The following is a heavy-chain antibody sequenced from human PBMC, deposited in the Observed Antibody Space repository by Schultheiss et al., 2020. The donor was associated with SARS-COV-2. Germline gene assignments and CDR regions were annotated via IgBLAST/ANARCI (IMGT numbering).Heavy chain of an antibody. Sequence: GESLKISCAASGFTFSSYWMYWVRQAPGKGLVWVSRINSDGSSTSYADSVKGRFTISRDNSKNTLFLQLSSLRPEDTAVYYCGREAPAGTADYLGQGTLVTVSS. CDR3: GREAPAGTADY. V-gene: IGHV3-74*01. J-gene: IGHJ4*02. D-gene: IGHD6-13*01. CDR2: INSDGSST. CDR1: GFTFSSYW.